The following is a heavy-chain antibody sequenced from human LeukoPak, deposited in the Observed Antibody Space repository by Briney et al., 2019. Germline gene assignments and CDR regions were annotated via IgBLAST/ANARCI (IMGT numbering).Heavy chain of an antibody. CDR1: GGSISSSSHY. CDR2: IYYSGST. Sequence: SETLSLTCTVSGGSISSSSHYWGWIRQPPGRGLGWIGSIYYSGSTYYNPSLKIRVTISVDTSKNQFSLKLSSVSAADTAVYHCARHIVVVSTPADWFDPWGQGTLVTVSS. V-gene: IGHV4-39*01. D-gene: IGHD2-21*01. CDR3: ARHIVVVSTPADWFDP. J-gene: IGHJ5*02.